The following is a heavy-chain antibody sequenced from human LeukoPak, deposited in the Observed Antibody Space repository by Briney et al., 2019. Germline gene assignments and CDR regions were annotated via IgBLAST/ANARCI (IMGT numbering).Heavy chain of an antibody. V-gene: IGHV3-11*04. J-gene: IGHJ4*02. CDR2: ISSSGSTI. Sequence: GGSLRLSCAASGFTFSDYYMSWIRQAPGEGLEWVSYISSSGSTIYYADSVKGRFTISRDNAKNSLYLQMNSLRAEDTAVYYCARSADSSGYAKFDYWGQGTLVTVSS. D-gene: IGHD3-22*01. CDR3: ARSADSSGYAKFDY. CDR1: GFTFSDYY.